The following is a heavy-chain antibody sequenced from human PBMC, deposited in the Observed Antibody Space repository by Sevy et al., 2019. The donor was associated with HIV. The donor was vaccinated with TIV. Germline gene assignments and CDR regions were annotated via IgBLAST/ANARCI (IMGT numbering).Heavy chain of an antibody. D-gene: IGHD6-6*01. V-gene: IGHV3-9*01. CDR3: AKAAAAPISSNWFDP. Sequence: GGSLRLSCAASGFTFDDYAMHWVRQAPGKGLEWVSGISWNSGIIGYADSVKGRFTISRDNAKNSLYLQMNSLRAEDTVLYYCAKAAAAPISSNWFDPWGQGTLVTVSS. J-gene: IGHJ5*02. CDR2: ISWNSGII. CDR1: GFTFDDYA.